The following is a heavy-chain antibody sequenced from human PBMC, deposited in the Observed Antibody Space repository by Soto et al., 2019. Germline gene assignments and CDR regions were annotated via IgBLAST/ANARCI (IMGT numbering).Heavy chain of an antibody. Sequence: GGSLRLSCAASGFTFSTYVMTWVRQAPGKGLEWASIISSSGDGTYYVDSVRGRFTISRDNSRNTLNLQMNSLRAEDTAVYYCAKNGDFWSWGMDVWGQGTTVTVSS. CDR3: AKNGDFWSWGMDV. V-gene: IGHV3-23*01. D-gene: IGHD3-3*01. J-gene: IGHJ6*02. CDR2: ISSSGDGT. CDR1: GFTFSTYV.